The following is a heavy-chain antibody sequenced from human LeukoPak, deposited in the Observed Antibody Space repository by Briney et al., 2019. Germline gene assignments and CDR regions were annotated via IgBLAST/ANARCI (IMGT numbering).Heavy chain of an antibody. J-gene: IGHJ6*03. CDR2: IYHSGST. CDR1: GYSISSGYY. CDR3: ARQYIVATITGYYYYYYMDV. Sequence: SETLSLTCTVSGYSISSGYYWGWIRQPPGKGLEWIGSIYHSGSTNYNPSLKSRVTISVDTSKNQFSLKLSSVTAADTAVYYCARQYIVATITGYYYYYYMDVWGKGTTVTISS. V-gene: IGHV4-38-2*02. D-gene: IGHD5-12*01.